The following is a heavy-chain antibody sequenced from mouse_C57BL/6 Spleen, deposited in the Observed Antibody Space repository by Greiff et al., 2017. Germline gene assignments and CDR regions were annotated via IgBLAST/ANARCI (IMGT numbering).Heavy chain of an antibody. J-gene: IGHJ4*01. CDR2: IRNKANGYTT. Sequence: EVKLVESGGGLVQPGGSLSLSCAASGFTFTDSYMSWVRQPPGKALEWLGFIRNKANGYTTEYRASVKGRFTISRDNYQSILSLHMNALRAEDSATYDCVREIYSNYCFCYSIDYWGQGTSVTVSS. CDR3: VREIYSNYCFCYSIDY. D-gene: IGHD2-5*01. CDR1: GFTFTDSY. V-gene: IGHV7-3*01.